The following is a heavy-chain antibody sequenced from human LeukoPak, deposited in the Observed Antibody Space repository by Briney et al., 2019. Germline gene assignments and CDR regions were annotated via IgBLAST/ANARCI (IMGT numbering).Heavy chain of an antibody. CDR2: ISSSSGCI. V-gene: IGHV3-21*01. J-gene: IGHJ6*03. CDR3: AGQNDVGYYYYYMDV. CDR1: GFTFSSYS. D-gene: IGHD1-1*01. Sequence: GGSLRLSCAASGFTFSSYSMNWVRQAPGKGLEWVSSISSSSGCIYYADSVKGRFTISRDNAKNSLYLQMNSLRAEDTAVYYCAGQNDVGYYYYYMDVWGKGTTVTVSS.